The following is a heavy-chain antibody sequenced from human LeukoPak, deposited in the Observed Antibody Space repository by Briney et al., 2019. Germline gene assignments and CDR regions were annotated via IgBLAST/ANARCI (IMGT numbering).Heavy chain of an antibody. CDR1: GFTFSSYA. V-gene: IGHV3-23*01. CDR2: ISGSGGST. CDR3: AKGVSYDFWSGYYGLDY. J-gene: IGHJ4*02. D-gene: IGHD3-3*01. Sequence: PGGSLRLSCAASGFTFSSYAMSWVRQAPGKGLEWVSAISGSGGSTYYADSVEGRFTISRDNSKNTLYLQMNSLRAEDTAVYYCAKGVSYDFWSGYYGLDYWGQGTLVTASS.